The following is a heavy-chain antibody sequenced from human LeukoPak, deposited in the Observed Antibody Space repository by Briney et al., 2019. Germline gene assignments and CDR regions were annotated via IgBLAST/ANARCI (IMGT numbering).Heavy chain of an antibody. D-gene: IGHD4/OR15-4a*01. CDR2: INIDGRST. J-gene: IGHJ5*02. V-gene: IGHV3-74*01. Sequence: GGSLRLSCAASGFTFSTYWIHWVRQAPGRGRGWVSRINIDGRSTNYADSVRGRFTISRDNAKNTLYLQMNSLRAEDTAVYYCARPMTMVDNWFDPWGQGTLVTVSS. CDR3: ARPMTMVDNWFDP. CDR1: GFTFSTYW.